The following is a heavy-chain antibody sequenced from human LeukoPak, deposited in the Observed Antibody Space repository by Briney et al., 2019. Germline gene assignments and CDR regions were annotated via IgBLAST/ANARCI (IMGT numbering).Heavy chain of an antibody. CDR1: GGSFSGYY. J-gene: IGHJ4*02. V-gene: IGHV4-34*01. CDR3: AREHSWGDFDY. Sequence: SETLSLTCAVYGGSFSGYYWSWIRQPPGKGLEWIGEINHSGSTNYNPSLKSRVTISVDTSKNQFSLKLSSVTAADTAVYYCAREHSWGDFDYWGQGTLVTVSS. D-gene: IGHD2-15*01. CDR2: INHSGST.